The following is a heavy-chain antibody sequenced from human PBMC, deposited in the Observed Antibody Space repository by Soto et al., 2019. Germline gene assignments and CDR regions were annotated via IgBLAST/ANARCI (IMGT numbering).Heavy chain of an antibody. CDR3: ARGRYGDY. Sequence: QVHLVQSGAEVKKPGASVKVSCKGSGYAFTTYGITWVRQAPGQGLEWMGWISAHNGNTNYAQKLQGRATFTRETSTITAYMELRSLRSDDTTVYYCARGRYGDYWGEGSLVTVSS. D-gene: IGHD1-1*01. V-gene: IGHV1-18*01. CDR1: GYAFTTYG. J-gene: IGHJ4*02. CDR2: ISAHNGNT.